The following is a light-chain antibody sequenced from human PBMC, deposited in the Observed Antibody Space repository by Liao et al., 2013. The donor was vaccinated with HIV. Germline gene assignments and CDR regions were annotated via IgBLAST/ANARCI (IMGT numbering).Light chain of an antibody. CDR2: QDA. CDR1: NIASKS. CDR3: QAWDSSTASYV. J-gene: IGLJ1*01. Sequence: SYELTQPPSVSVAPGKTARITCGGNNIASKSVHWYHQKPGQAPVLVIYQDAKRPSGIPERFSGSNSGNTATLTISGTQAMDEADYYCQAWDSSTASYVFGTGTKVTVL. V-gene: IGLV3-9*01.